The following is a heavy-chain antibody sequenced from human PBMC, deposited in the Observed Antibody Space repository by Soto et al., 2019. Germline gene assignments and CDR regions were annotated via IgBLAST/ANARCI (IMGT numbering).Heavy chain of an antibody. CDR3: ARGRGSGCSYGPNFDY. D-gene: IGHD5-18*01. CDR1: GGSFSGYY. Sequence: QVQLQQWGAGLLKPSETLSLTCAVYGGSFSGYYWSWIRQPPGKGLEWIGEINHSGSTNYNPSLKSRVTISVDTSKNQFSLKLSSVTAADTAVYYCARGRGSGCSYGPNFDYWGQGTLVTVSS. J-gene: IGHJ4*02. V-gene: IGHV4-34*01. CDR2: INHSGST.